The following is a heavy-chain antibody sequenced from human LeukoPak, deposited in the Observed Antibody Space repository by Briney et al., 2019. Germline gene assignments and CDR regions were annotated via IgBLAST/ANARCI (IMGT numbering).Heavy chain of an antibody. V-gene: IGHV3-64*01. CDR3: ARGGASSKWLDS. CDR1: GFTFYNYA. Sequence: GGSLRLSCAASGFTFYNYAMHWVRQAPGKGLEYVSAISTNGGSTYYANSVKGRFTISRDNSKNTLSLQMGSLRAEDMAVYYCARGGASSKWLDSWGQGTLVTVSS. CDR2: ISTNGGST. J-gene: IGHJ5*01. D-gene: IGHD4/OR15-4a*01.